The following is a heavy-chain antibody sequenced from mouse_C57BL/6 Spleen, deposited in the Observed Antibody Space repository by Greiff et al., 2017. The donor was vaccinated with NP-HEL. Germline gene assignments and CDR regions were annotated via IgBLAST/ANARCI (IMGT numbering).Heavy chain of an antibody. CDR2: IRNKANGYTT. J-gene: IGHJ3*01. V-gene: IGHV7-3*01. CDR3: ARYGDYSTPWFAY. Sequence: EVQLVESGGGLVQPGGSLSLSCAASGFTFTDYYMSWVRQPPGKALEWLGFIRNKANGYTTEYSASVKGRFTISRDNSQSILYLQMNALRAEDSATYYCARYGDYSTPWFAYWGQGTLVTVSA. CDR1: GFTFTDYY. D-gene: IGHD2-5*01.